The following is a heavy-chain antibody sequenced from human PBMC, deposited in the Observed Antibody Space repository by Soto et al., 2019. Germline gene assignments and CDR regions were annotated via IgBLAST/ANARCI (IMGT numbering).Heavy chain of an antibody. CDR1: GGSISSGGYY. V-gene: IGHV4-31*03. J-gene: IGHJ5*02. CDR2: IYYSGST. Sequence: SETLSLTCTVSGGSISSGGYYWSWIRQHPGKGLEWIGYIYYSGSTYYNPSLKSRVTISVDTSKNQFSLKLSSVTAADTAVYYCARVNPRTYCISTSCHTGGFDPWGQGTLVTVSS. D-gene: IGHD2-2*01. CDR3: ARVNPRTYCISTSCHTGGFDP.